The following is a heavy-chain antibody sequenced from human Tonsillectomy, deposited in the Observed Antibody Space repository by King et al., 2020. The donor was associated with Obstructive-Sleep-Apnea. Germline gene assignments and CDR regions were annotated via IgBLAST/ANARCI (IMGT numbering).Heavy chain of an antibody. V-gene: IGHV3-9*01. CDR3: AKQRYGDYGSGGYGMDV. J-gene: IGHJ6*02. D-gene: IGHD4-17*01. CDR1: GFTFDDYA. CDR2: IRWNSGSI. Sequence: VQLVESGGGLVQPGRSLRLSCAAAGFTFDDYAMHGVRQAPGNGLDWVTGIRWNSGSIGDAGSVKGRFTISRDNAKNSLVLQMNSLRAEDTALYYCAKQRYGDYGSGGYGMDVWGQGTTVTVSS.